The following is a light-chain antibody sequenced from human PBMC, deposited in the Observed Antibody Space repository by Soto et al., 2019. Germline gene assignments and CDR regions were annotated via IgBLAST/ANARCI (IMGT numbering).Light chain of an antibody. Sequence: DLQMTQSPSTLSASVGDRVTITCRASQSISTSLAWYQQKPGKAPKVLIQKASSLESGVSSRFSGSGSGTGFTLTISSLQPDDSAIYYCQQYHSYLYSFGQGTKLEIK. J-gene: IGKJ2*03. CDR2: KAS. CDR3: QQYHSYLYS. V-gene: IGKV1-5*03. CDR1: QSISTS.